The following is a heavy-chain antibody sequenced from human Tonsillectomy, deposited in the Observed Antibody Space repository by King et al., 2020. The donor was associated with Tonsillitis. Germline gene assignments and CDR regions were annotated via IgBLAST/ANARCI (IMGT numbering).Heavy chain of an antibody. J-gene: IGHJ4*02. CDR1: GFTFSSYG. CDR2: ISYDGSNK. V-gene: IGHV3-30*18. D-gene: IGHD6-19*01. CDR3: AKSGLGQWLVLF. Sequence: VQLVESGGGVVQPGRSLRLSCVASGFTFSSYGMHWVRQAPGKGLEWVAVISYDGSNKYYADSVKGRFTISRDNSKNTLYLQMNSLRAEDTAVYYCAKSGLGQWLVLFWGQGTLVTVSS.